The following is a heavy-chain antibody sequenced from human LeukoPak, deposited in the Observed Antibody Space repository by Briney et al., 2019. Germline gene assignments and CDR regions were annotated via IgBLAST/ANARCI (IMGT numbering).Heavy chain of an antibody. CDR3: AREGIMVTFGGI. V-gene: IGHV1-2*02. Sequence: ASVKVSCKASGHTFNAYYMHWVRQAPGQGLEWMGWINPDSGGTIYAQKFQGRVTMTRDTSISTAYMELSSLRSDDTAVYYCAREGIMVTFGGIWGQGTLVTVSS. CDR1: GHTFNAYY. CDR2: INPDSGGT. J-gene: IGHJ4*02. D-gene: IGHD3-16*01.